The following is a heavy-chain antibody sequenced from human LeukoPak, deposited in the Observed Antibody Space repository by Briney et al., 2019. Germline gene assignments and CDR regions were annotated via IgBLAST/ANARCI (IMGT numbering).Heavy chain of an antibody. Sequence: GGSLRLSCAASGFTFSSYWMHWVRQAPGKGLVWVSRINSDGSSTSYADSVKGRFTISRDNSKNTLYVQVNSLGTEDTAAYYCAKGSYYDSSGSFYFDYWGQGTLVTVSS. CDR2: INSDGSST. CDR1: GFTFSSYW. V-gene: IGHV3-74*01. J-gene: IGHJ4*02. D-gene: IGHD3-22*01. CDR3: AKGSYYDSSGSFYFDY.